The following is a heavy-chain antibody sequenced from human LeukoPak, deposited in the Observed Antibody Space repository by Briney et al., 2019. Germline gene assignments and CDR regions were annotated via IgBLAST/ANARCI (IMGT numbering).Heavy chain of an antibody. Sequence: GGSLRLSCAASGFTFTKAWMTWVRQAPGKGLEWVSRIKSKTDGGTTDYSAPVKGRFTFSRDDSKNTLYLQMNSLKTEDTAVYYCTTDCSSTRCYGDGGFDLWGRGTLVTVSS. CDR2: IKSKTDGGTT. D-gene: IGHD2-2*01. V-gene: IGHV3-15*01. J-gene: IGHJ2*01. CDR1: GFTFTKAW. CDR3: TTDCSSTRCYGDGGFDL.